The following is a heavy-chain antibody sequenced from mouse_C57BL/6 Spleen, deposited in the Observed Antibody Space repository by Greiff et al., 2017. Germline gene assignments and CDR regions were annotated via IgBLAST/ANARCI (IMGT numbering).Heavy chain of an antibody. V-gene: IGHV14-4*01. CDR3: TRSGDYYGYGD. J-gene: IGHJ2*01. CDR2: IDPENGDT. D-gene: IGHD1-1*01. CDR1: GFNIKDDY. Sequence: EVQLQQSGAELVRPGASVKLSCTASGFNIKDDYMHWVKQRPEQGLEWIGWIDPENGDTEYASKFQGKATITADTSSNTAYLQLSSLTSEDTAVYYCTRSGDYYGYGDWGQGTTLTVSS.